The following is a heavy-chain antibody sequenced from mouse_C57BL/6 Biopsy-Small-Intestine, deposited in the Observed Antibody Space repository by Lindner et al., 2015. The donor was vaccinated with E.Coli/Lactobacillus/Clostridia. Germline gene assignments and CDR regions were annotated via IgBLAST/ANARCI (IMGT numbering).Heavy chain of an antibody. V-gene: IGHV1-82*01. CDR1: GYAFSSSW. CDR3: ARRPNIYGSSYDY. Sequence: QLQESGPELVKPGASVKISCKASGYAFSSSWMNWVKQRPGKGLEWIGRIYPGDGDTNYNGKFKGKATLTADKSSSTAYMQLSSLTSEDSAVYFCARRPNIYGSSYDYWGQGTTLTVSS. J-gene: IGHJ2*01. D-gene: IGHD1-1*01. CDR2: IYPGDGDT.